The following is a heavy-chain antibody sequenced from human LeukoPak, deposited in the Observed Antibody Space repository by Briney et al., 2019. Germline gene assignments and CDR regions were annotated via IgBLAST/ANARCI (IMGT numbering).Heavy chain of an antibody. V-gene: IGHV3-33*08. D-gene: IGHD1-1*01. J-gene: IGHJ4*02. CDR2: TRFDGSIK. CDR3: ARWGGTRQYYFDY. Sequence: PGGSLRLSCAASGFTVSSNYMNWVRQAPGKGLEWVAVTRFDGSIKQYADSVKGRFTISRDDSKNTLYLQMNFLKSEDTAVYYCARWGGTRQYYFDYWGQGTLVTVSS. CDR1: GFTVSSNY.